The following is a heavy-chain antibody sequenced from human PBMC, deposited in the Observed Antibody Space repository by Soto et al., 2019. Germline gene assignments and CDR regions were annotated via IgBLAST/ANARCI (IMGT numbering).Heavy chain of an antibody. D-gene: IGHD3-22*01. CDR2: IYSGGST. CDR1: GFTVSSNY. V-gene: IGHV3-53*01. J-gene: IGHJ3*02. CDR3: ARDLRGYYDSSGYYAFDI. Sequence: GSLRLSCAASGFTVSSNYMSWVRQAPGKGLEWVSVIYSGGSTYYADSVKGRFTISRDNSKNTLYLQMNSLRAEDTAVYYCARDLRGYYDSSGYYAFDIWGQGTMVTVSS.